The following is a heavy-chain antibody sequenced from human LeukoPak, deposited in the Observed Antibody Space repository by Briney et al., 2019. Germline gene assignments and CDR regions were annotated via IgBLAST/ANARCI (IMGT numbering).Heavy chain of an antibody. Sequence: ASVKVSCKASGYTFTSYYMHWVRHAPGQGLEWMGIINPSGGSTSYAQKFQGRVTMTRDMSTSTVYMELSSLRSEDTAVYYCARDLGDSSGYSEFDYWGQGTLVTVSS. J-gene: IGHJ4*02. CDR2: INPSGGST. CDR1: GYTFTSYY. D-gene: IGHD3-22*01. CDR3: ARDLGDSSGYSEFDY. V-gene: IGHV1-46*01.